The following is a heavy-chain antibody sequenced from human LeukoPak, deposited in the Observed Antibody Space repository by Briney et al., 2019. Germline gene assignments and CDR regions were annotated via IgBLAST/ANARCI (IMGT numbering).Heavy chain of an antibody. Sequence: SVTVSCTASGGTFSSYAISWVRQAPGQGLEWMRGIIPIFGTANYAQKFQGRVTITADESTSTAYMELSSLRSEDTAVYYCARVRERGLSGYDYNWFDPWGQGTLVTVSS. D-gene: IGHD5-12*01. J-gene: IGHJ5*02. CDR2: IIPIFGTA. V-gene: IGHV1-69*13. CDR3: ARVRERGLSGYDYNWFDP. CDR1: GGTFSSYA.